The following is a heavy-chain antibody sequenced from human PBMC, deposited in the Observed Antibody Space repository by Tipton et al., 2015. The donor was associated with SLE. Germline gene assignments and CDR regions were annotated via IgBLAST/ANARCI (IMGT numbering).Heavy chain of an antibody. J-gene: IGHJ6*03. CDR3: ARGRPRATQAWGGYYYYMDV. V-gene: IGHV4-34*01. CDR1: GGSFSGYY. Sequence: LRLSCAVYGGSFSGYYWSWIRQPPGKGLEWIGEIDHGGSTNYRPSLESRVTISLDPSKNQFSLTLSSVTAADTAVYYCARGRPRATQAWGGYYYYMDVWGKGTTVTVSS. CDR2: IDHGGST. D-gene: IGHD3-16*01.